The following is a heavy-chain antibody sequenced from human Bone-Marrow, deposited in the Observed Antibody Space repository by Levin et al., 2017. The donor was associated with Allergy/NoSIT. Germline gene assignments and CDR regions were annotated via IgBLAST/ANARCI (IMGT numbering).Heavy chain of an antibody. CDR2: ISGSGTGT. V-gene: IGHV3-23*01. CDR1: GFTFNPYT. CDR3: AKDFLR. J-gene: IGHJ4*02. Sequence: GGSLRLSCAASGFTFNPYTMTWVRQAPGKGLEWVSSISGSGTGTYYADSVKGRFTISRDNSKNTLFPQMNSLRAEDTAVCFCAKDFLRWGQGTLVTVSS. D-gene: IGHD2/OR15-2a*01.